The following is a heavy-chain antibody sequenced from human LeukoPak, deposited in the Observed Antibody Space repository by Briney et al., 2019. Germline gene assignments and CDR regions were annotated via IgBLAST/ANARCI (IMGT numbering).Heavy chain of an antibody. Sequence: ASVKVSCKASGYTFTGYYMHWVRQAPGQGLEWMGWINTNTGNPTYAQGFTGRFVFSLDTSVSTAYLQISSLKAEDTAVYYCARVDGQQLVRLRPLNYYYMDVWGKGTTVTVSS. CDR3: ARVDGQQLVRLRPLNYYYMDV. J-gene: IGHJ6*03. CDR2: INTNTGNP. D-gene: IGHD6-6*01. V-gene: IGHV7-4-1*02. CDR1: GYTFTGYY.